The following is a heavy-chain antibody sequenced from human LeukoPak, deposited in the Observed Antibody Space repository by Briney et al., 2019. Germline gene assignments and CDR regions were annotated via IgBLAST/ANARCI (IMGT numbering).Heavy chain of an antibody. CDR3: AKEGGSGPRSSDAFDI. Sequence: PGGSLRLSCAASGFTFSSYWMSWVRQAPGKGLEWVANIKQDGSVKYYVDSVKGRFTISRDNAKNSLYVQMNSLRAEDMALYYCAKEGGSGPRSSDAFDIWGQGTMVTVSS. CDR2: IKQDGSVK. CDR1: GFTFSSYW. D-gene: IGHD2-15*01. J-gene: IGHJ3*02. V-gene: IGHV3-7*03.